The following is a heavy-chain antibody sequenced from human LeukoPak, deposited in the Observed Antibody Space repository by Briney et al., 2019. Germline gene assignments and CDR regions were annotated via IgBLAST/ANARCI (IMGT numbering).Heavy chain of an antibody. Sequence: GASVKVSCKASGYTFTGYYINWVRQAPGQGLEWMGWINPNSGGANYAQKFQGRVTMTRDTSISTAYMELSRLTSEDTAVYYCARGRQYQLPNPNWFDPWGQGTLVTVSS. CDR3: ARGRQYQLPNPNWFDP. CDR2: INPNSGGA. V-gene: IGHV1-2*02. J-gene: IGHJ5*02. CDR1: GYTFTGYY. D-gene: IGHD2-2*01.